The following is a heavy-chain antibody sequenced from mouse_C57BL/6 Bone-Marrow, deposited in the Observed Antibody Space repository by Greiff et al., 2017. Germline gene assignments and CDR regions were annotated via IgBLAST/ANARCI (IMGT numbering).Heavy chain of an antibody. Sequence: EVMLVESGGDLVKPGGSLKLSCAASGFTFSSYGMSWVRQTPDKRLEWVATLSSGGSYTYYPDSVKGRFTISRDNAKNTLYLQLSSLKSEDTAMYYCASLGNYYAMDYWGQGTSVTVSS. CDR3: ASLGNYYAMDY. D-gene: IGHD4-1*01. J-gene: IGHJ4*01. CDR2: LSSGGSYT. CDR1: GFTFSSYG. V-gene: IGHV5-6*01.